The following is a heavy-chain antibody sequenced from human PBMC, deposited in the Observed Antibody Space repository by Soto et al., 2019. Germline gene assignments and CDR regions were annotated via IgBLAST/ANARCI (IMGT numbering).Heavy chain of an antibody. V-gene: IGHV1-18*01. CDR1: GYTFTIYG. CDR3: ARDLSYGDFDY. D-gene: IGHD4-17*01. CDR2: ISAYNGNT. J-gene: IGHJ4*02. Sequence: ASVKGACXAAGYTFTIYGISWVRQAPGQGLEWMGWISAYNGNTKYAQKLQGRVTMTTDTSTSTAYMELRSLRSDDTAVYYCARDLSYGDFDYWGQGTLVTVSS.